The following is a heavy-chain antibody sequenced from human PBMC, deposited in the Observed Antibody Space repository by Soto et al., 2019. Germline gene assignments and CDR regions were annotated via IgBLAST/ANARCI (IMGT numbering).Heavy chain of an antibody. Sequence: SETLSLTCAVYGGSFSGYYWSWIRQPPGKGLEWIGEINHSGSTNYNPSLKSRVTISLDTSKNQFSLRLSSVTAADTAVYYCARKSLSHPFDYWGQGTLVTVSS. CDR1: GGSFSGYY. J-gene: IGHJ4*02. CDR3: ARKSLSHPFDY. CDR2: INHSGST. V-gene: IGHV4-34*01.